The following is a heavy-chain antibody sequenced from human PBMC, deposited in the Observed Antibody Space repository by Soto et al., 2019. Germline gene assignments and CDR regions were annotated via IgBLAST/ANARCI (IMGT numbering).Heavy chain of an antibody. CDR3: ASAVVVVPAAILTSSSYYYGMDV. V-gene: IGHV1-69*13. Sequence: SVKVSCKASGGTFSSYAISWVRQAPGQGLEWMGGIIPIFGTANYAQKFQGRVTITADESTSTAYMELSSLRSEDTAVYYCASAVVVVPAAILTSSSYYYGMDVWGQGTTVTVSS. CDR2: IIPIFGTA. CDR1: GGTFSSYA. J-gene: IGHJ6*02. D-gene: IGHD2-2*02.